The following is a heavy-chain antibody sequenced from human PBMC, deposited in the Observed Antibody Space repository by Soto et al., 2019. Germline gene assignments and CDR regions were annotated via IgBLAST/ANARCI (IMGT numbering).Heavy chain of an antibody. CDR2: IYSRGDT. CDR3: AKGHDFWTTYSYYYGMYV. Sequence: SETLSLTCSVSGGSMRSYYWNWLRQPAGKGLEWIGRIYSRGDTNYNPSVKSRVTMSVDTSKNTLYLQMNSLRADDAAVYFCAKGHDFWTTYSYYYGMYVWGQGTTVTVSS. J-gene: IGHJ6*02. CDR1: GGSMRSYY. V-gene: IGHV4-4*07. D-gene: IGHD3-3*01.